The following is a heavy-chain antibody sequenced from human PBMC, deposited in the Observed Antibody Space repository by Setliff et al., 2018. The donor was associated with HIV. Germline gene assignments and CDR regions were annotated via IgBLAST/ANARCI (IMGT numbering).Heavy chain of an antibody. CDR1: GYTFTSYY. CDR2: INPTGGST. D-gene: IGHD6-6*01. V-gene: IGHV1-46*01. CDR3: ARSRVAARMDS. Sequence: ASVKVSCKASGYTFTSYYMHWVRQAPGQGLEWMGIINPTGGSTTYAQKFQGRVTMTRDMSTSTVYMELSSLRSEDRAMYYCARSRVAARMDSWGQGTLVTVSS. J-gene: IGHJ4*02.